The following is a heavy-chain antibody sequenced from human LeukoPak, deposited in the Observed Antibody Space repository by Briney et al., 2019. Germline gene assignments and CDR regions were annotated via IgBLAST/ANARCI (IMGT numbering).Heavy chain of an antibody. J-gene: IGHJ4*02. CDR1: GYTFTGYY. CDR3: ARDRVQLERRLDY. D-gene: IGHD1-1*01. CDR2: INPNSGGT. V-gene: IGHV1-2*02. Sequence: ASLKVSCKASGYTFTGYYMHWVRQAPGQGLEWMGWINPNSGGTNYAQKFQGRVTMTRDTSISTAYMELSRLRSDDTAVYYCARDRVQLERRLDYWGQGTLVTVSS.